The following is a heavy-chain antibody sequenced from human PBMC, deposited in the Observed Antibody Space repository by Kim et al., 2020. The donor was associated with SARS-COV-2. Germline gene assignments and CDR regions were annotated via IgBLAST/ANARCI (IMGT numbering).Heavy chain of an antibody. D-gene: IGHD3-16*02. V-gene: IGHV3-30*07. CDR3: ARVGEIWGSYRTFDN. J-gene: IGHJ4*02. Sequence: GSVKDRITINRDNSKNPLYLEMNSMRAEDTAVYYWARVGEIWGSYRTFDNWGQGTLVTVSS.